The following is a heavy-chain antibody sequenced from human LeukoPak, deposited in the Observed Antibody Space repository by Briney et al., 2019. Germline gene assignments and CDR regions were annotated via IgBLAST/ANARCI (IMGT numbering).Heavy chain of an antibody. CDR3: AREEMVQGVIDGGAFDY. V-gene: IGHV3-66*01. CDR2: IYSGGST. Sequence: GGSLRLSCAASGFTVSSNYMSWVRQAPGKGLEWVSVIYSGGSTYYADSVKGRFTISRDNSKNTLYLQMNSLRAEDTAVYYCAREEMVQGVIDGGAFDYWGQGTLVTVSS. CDR1: GFTVSSNY. J-gene: IGHJ4*02. D-gene: IGHD3-10*01.